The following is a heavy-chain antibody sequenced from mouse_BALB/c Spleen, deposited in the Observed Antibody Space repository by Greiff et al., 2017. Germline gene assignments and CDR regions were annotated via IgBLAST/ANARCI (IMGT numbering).Heavy chain of an antibody. CDR3: ARSSTTTVVAPFDY. J-gene: IGHJ2*01. D-gene: IGHD1-1*01. CDR2: IAPGSGST. CDR1: GYTFTSYW. Sequence: DLVKPGASVKLSCKASGYTFTSYWINWIKQRPGQGLEWIGRIAPGSGSTYYNEMFKGKATLTVDTSSSTAYIQLSSLSSEDSAVYFCARSSTTTVVAPFDYWGQGTTLTVSS. V-gene: IGHV1S41*01.